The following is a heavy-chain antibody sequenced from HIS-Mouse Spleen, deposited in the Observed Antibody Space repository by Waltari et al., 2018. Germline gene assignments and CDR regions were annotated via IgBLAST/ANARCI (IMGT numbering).Heavy chain of an antibody. J-gene: IGHJ4*02. V-gene: IGHV4-4*07. Sequence: QVQLQESGPGLVKPSETLSLTCTVSGGSISSYYWSWIRQPAGKGLEWIGRIYTSGSTTYTPSLKSRVTMSVDTSKNQFSLKLSSVTAADTAVYYCARGMAQNSSGYYYVYWGQGTLVTVSS. D-gene: IGHD3-22*01. CDR2: IYTSGST. CDR3: ARGMAQNSSGYYYVY. CDR1: GGSISSYY.